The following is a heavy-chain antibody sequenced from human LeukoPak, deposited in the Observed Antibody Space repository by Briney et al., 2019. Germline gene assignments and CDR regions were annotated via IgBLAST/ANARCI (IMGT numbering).Heavy chain of an antibody. CDR1: GGSFSGYY. CDR3: ARGPLGFYGMDV. J-gene: IGHJ6*02. V-gene: IGHV4-34*01. CDR2: INHSGST. D-gene: IGHD7-27*01. Sequence: PSETLSLTCAVYGGSFSGYYWSWIRQPPGKGLEWIGEINHSGSTSYNPSLKSRVTISVDTSKNQFSLKLSSVTAADTAVYYCARGPLGFYGMDVWGQGTTVTVSS.